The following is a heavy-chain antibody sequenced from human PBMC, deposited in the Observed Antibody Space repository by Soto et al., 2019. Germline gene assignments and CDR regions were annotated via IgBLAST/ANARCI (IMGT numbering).Heavy chain of an antibody. V-gene: IGHV3-23*01. CDR1: GFTFSSYA. J-gene: IGHJ6*02. CDR2: ISGSGGST. CDR3: ASSSRDYYYYGMDV. D-gene: IGHD6-6*01. Sequence: GGSLRLSCAASGFTFSSYAMSWVRQAPGKGLEWVSAISGSGGSTYYADSVKGRFTISRDNSKNTLYLQTNSLRAEDTAVYYCASSSRDYYYYGMDVWGQGTTVTVSS.